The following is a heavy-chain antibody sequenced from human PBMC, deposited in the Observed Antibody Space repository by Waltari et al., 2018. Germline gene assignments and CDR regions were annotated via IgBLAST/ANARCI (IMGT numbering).Heavy chain of an antibody. V-gene: IGHV4-39*01. D-gene: IGHD1-26*01. Sequence: QLQLPESGPGLVKSSATLSLTCAVSGGSISSINYNWGWLRQTPGKGLEWISSIYYSGNTYYNPSLKSRVTISVDTSKNQFSLRLSSVTAADTAVYYCARTYSGDYEFWFDPWGQGTLVTVSS. CDR3: ARTYSGDYEFWFDP. CDR1: GGSISSINYN. J-gene: IGHJ5*02. CDR2: IYYSGNT.